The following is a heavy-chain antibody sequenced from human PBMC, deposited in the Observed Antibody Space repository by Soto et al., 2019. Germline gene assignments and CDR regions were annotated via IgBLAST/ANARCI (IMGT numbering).Heavy chain of an antibody. D-gene: IGHD3-10*01. Sequence: QVQLVQSGAEVKKPGSSVRVSCKASGDTFSFYSINWVRQAPGLGLEWMGRINPILSMSNYAQRFQGRVTVPADKSTSKAYMELSRLRSEDTAMYYCARSYGSGYRAFDYWGQGALVTVSS. J-gene: IGHJ4*02. CDR2: INPILSMS. V-gene: IGHV1-69*02. CDR1: GDTFSFYS. CDR3: ARSYGSGYRAFDY.